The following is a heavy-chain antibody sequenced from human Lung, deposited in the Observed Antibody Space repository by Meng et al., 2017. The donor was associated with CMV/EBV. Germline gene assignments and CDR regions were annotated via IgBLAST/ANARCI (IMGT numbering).Heavy chain of an antibody. J-gene: IGHJ3*02. D-gene: IGHD1-14*01. Sequence: GGSLRLXXADSGFTFSSYAMHWVRQAPGKGLEWVAVISYDGSNKSYAASVKGRFTISRDNSKNTLYLQMNSLRVEDTAVYYCARDGDPGAESHDACDMWGQGTXVTVSS. CDR2: ISYDGSNK. CDR1: GFTFSSYA. CDR3: ARDGDPGAESHDACDM. V-gene: IGHV3-30-3*01.